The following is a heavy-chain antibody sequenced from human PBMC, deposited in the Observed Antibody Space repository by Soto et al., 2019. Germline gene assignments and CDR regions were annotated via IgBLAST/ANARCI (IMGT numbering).Heavy chain of an antibody. CDR3: ARFYMVRGVMSAFDI. D-gene: IGHD3-10*01. V-gene: IGHV4-31*03. Sequence: QVQLQESGPGLVKPSQTLSLACTVSGGSISSGGYYWSWIRQHPGKGLEWIGYIYYLGSTYYNPSLRGRLTLXVDTSKKQFSLKLSSVTAADTAVYYCARFYMVRGVMSAFDIWGQGTMVTVSS. CDR1: GGSISSGGYY. CDR2: IYYLGST. J-gene: IGHJ3*02.